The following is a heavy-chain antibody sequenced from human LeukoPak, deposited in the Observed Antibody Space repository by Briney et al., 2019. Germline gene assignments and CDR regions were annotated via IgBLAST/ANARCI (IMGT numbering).Heavy chain of an antibody. CDR3: ARPRSQQLVQGDAFDI. CDR2: INHSGST. V-gene: IGHV4-34*01. J-gene: IGHJ3*02. CDR1: GGPFSDYY. Sequence: PSETLSLTCAVYGGPFSDYYWTWIRQPPGKGLEWIGEINHSGSTNYKASLESRVTISQDTSKNQFSLKLNSVTAADTAVYYCARPRSQQLVQGDAFDIWGQGTMVTVSS. D-gene: IGHD6-13*01.